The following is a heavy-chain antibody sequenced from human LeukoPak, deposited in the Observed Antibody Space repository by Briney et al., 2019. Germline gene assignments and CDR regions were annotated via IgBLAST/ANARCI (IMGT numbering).Heavy chain of an antibody. Sequence: PGGSLTLSCAASGFIFSSYAMTWVRQAPGKGLAWVSAIGSDGGGIQYEDSVRGRFTISRDNSKKTLFLQMTNLRAEDTAVYFCAKYHIDGSTGRHFDCWGQGTLVTVSS. CDR1: GFIFSSYA. CDR3: AKYHIDGSTGRHFDC. CDR2: IGSDGGGI. V-gene: IGHV3-23*01. D-gene: IGHD2-21*01. J-gene: IGHJ4*02.